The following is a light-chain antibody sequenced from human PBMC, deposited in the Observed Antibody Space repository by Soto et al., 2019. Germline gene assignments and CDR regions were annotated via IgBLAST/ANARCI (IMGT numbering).Light chain of an antibody. CDR1: ITNIGTYNY. V-gene: IGLV2-8*01. CDR3: SSYAGTKTLI. Sequence: QSALTQPPSASGSPGQSVTISCTGTITNIGTYNYVSWYQQHPGKAPKLIIYEVSERPSGVSDRFSGSKSGNTASLTVSGLQAGDEADYYCSSYAGTKTLIFGGGTKLTVL. J-gene: IGLJ2*01. CDR2: EVS.